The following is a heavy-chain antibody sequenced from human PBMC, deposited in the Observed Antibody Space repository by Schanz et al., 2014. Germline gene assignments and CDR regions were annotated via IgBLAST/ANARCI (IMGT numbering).Heavy chain of an antibody. V-gene: IGHV3-48*01. CDR2: IATSSSTR. D-gene: IGHD3-10*01. J-gene: IGHJ1*01. Sequence: EVRLVESGGGLVQPGGSLRLSCEASGFDFNSYSMNWVRQVPGKGLEWLSYIATSSSTRHYADSVKGRVTISRDNAKSSVSLQMRRRRVEDTTVYYCASGVHVSSLQKGLQFWGRGNVVIVSS. CDR1: GFDFNSYS. CDR3: ASGVHVSSLQKGLQF.